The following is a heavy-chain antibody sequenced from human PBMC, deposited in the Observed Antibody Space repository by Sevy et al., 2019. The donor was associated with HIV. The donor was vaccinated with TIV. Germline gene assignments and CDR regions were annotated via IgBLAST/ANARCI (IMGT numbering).Heavy chain of an antibody. D-gene: IGHD3-9*01. J-gene: IGHJ5*02. V-gene: IGHV4-39*01. CDR3: ASGETGFNWFDP. CDR1: GGSISSSGYY. CDR2: IYYSGST. Sequence: SETLSLTCTVSGGSISSSGYYWGWIRQPPGKGLEWIGSIYYSGSTYYNPSLKSRVTISVDTSKNQFSLKLSSVTAADTAVYYCASGETGFNWFDPWGQGTLVTVSS.